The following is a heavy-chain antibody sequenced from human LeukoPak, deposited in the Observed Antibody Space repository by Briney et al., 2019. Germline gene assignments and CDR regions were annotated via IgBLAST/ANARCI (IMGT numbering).Heavy chain of an antibody. CDR1: GGSFSGYY. V-gene: IGHV4-34*01. Sequence: SETLSLTCAVYGGSFSGYYWSWLRQPPGKGLEWIGEINHSGSTNYNPSLKSRVTISVDTSKNQFSLKLSSVTAADTAVYYCARVDSSGYYYYYFDYWGQGTLVTVSS. CDR3: ARVDSSGYYYYYFDY. D-gene: IGHD3-22*01. CDR2: INHSGST. J-gene: IGHJ4*02.